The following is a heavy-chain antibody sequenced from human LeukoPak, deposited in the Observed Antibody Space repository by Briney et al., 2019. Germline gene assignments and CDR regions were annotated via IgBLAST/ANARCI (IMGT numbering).Heavy chain of an antibody. Sequence: PSETLSLTCAVYGGSFSGYYWSWIRQPPGKGLEWIGEINHSGSTNYNPSLKSRLTISADTSKNQFSLNLSSVTAADTAVYYCARTLGHNYGYSFDYWGQGTLATVSS. CDR1: GGSFSGYY. CDR3: ARTLGHNYGYSFDY. CDR2: INHSGST. D-gene: IGHD5-18*01. V-gene: IGHV4-34*09. J-gene: IGHJ4*02.